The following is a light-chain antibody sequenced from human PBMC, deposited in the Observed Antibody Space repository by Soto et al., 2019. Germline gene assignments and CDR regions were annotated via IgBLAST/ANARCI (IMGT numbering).Light chain of an antibody. J-gene: IGKJ4*01. CDR2: GAS. Sequence: EIVLTQSPGTLSLSPGERVILSCRASQSVSSNYLAWYQQKRGQAPRPLIYGASSRATDIPDRFSGSGSGTDFTLTISRLDPEDFAVYYCQQYGSSPLTFGGGTKVDIK. CDR1: QSVSSNY. V-gene: IGKV3-20*01. CDR3: QQYGSSPLT.